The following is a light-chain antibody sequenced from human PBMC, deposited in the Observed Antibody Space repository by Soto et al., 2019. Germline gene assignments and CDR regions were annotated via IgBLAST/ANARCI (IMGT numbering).Light chain of an antibody. V-gene: IGLV2-8*01. J-gene: IGLJ2*01. Sequence: QSALTQPPSASGSPGQSVTISCTGTSSDVGGYNYVSWYQQHPGKAPKLMISEVSKRPSGVPDRFSGSKSANTASLPVSGLQAEDEADYYCSSFSGNDNLVFGGGTKLTVL. CDR3: SSFSGNDNLV. CDR2: EVS. CDR1: SSDVGGYNY.